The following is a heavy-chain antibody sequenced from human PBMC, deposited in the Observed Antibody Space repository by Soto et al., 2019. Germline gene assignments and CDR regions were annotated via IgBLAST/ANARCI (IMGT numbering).Heavy chain of an antibody. D-gene: IGHD3-10*01. CDR3: ARGRRSGRRDAFDI. CDR1: GGSFSGYY. V-gene: IGHV4-34*01. Sequence: SETLSLTCAVYGGSFSGYYWSWIRQPPGKGLEWIGEINHSGSTNYNPSLKSRVTISVDTSKNQFSLKLSSVTAADTAVYYCARGRRSGRRDAFDIWGQGTMVTVSS. CDR2: INHSGST. J-gene: IGHJ3*02.